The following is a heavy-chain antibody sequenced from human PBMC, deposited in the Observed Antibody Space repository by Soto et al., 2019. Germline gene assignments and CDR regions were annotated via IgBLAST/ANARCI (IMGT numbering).Heavy chain of an antibody. V-gene: IGHV1-24*01. Sequence: ASVKVSCKGPKNTLTELTIYCFRQAPGKGLEWMGRSAPEEGEPIYPQKFQGRVSMTEDPSTDTAYMELTSLRFEDTAVYFCAADRKIVGTIGAFDFWGQGTQVTVSS. CDR1: KNTLTELT. CDR2: SAPEEGEP. D-gene: IGHD1-26*01. J-gene: IGHJ4*02. CDR3: AADRKIVGTIGAFDF.